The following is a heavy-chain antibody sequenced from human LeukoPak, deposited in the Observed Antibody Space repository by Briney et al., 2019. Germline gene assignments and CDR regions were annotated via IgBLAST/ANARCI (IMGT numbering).Heavy chain of an antibody. Sequence: ASVKVSCKGSGYTFTHYTINWVRQAPGQGLEWMGWINPNSGGTNYAQKFQGRVTMTRDTSISTAYMELSRLGSDDTAVYYCARGRSSSWYGYWGQGTLVTVSS. D-gene: IGHD6-13*01. V-gene: IGHV1-2*02. CDR3: ARGRSSSWYGY. J-gene: IGHJ4*02. CDR1: GYTFTHYT. CDR2: INPNSGGT.